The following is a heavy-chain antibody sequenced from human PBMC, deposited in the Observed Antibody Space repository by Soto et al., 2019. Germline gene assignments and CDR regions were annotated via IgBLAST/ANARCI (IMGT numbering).Heavy chain of an antibody. CDR2: VSYDGGTN. CDR1: GFTLRSHG. Sequence: QVQLVESGGGVVQPGGSLRLSCAASGFTLRSHGIQWVRQAPGKGLEWGAGVSYDGGTNYYADSLKGRFAISRDNSKNTLDLQMNSLRADYTAVYYCVKEFGVAGSSYESFFDYWGQGTLVTVSS. CDR3: VKEFGVAGSSYESFFDY. V-gene: IGHV3-30*18. J-gene: IGHJ4*02. D-gene: IGHD5-18*01.